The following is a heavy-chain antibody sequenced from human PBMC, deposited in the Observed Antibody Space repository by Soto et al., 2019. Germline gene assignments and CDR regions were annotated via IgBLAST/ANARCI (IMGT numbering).Heavy chain of an antibody. CDR1: GFSLSTSGVG. CDR2: IYWDDDK. V-gene: IGHV2-5*02. Sequence: QITLKESGPPLVKPTQTLTLTCTFSGFSLSTSGVGVGWIRQPPGKALEWLALIYWDDDKRYSPSLKSRLTITKDTSKNQVVLTMTNMDPVDTATYYCAAYGDYEFYFDYWGQGTLVTVSS. CDR3: AAYGDYEFYFDY. D-gene: IGHD4-17*01. J-gene: IGHJ4*02.